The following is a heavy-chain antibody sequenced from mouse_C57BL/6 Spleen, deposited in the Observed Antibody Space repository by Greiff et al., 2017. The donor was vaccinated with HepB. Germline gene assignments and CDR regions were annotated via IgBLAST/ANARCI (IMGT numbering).Heavy chain of an antibody. Sequence: QVQLQQSGAELVKPGASVKLSCKASGYTFTSYWMHWVKQRPGQGLEWIGMIHPNSGSTNYNEKFKSKATLTVDKSSSTAYMQLSSLTSEDSAVYYCARSGYDYDDFLFAYWGQGTLVTVSA. J-gene: IGHJ3*01. D-gene: IGHD2-4*01. CDR2: IHPNSGST. CDR3: ARSGYDYDDFLFAY. V-gene: IGHV1-64*01. CDR1: GYTFTSYW.